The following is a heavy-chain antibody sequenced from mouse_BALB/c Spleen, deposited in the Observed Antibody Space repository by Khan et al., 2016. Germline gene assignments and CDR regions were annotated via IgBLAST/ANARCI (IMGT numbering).Heavy chain of an antibody. Sequence: VQLQQSGAELVKPGASVKLSCTASGFNIKDTYMHWVKQRPEQGLEWIGRIDPANVNTKYDPKFQGKATITADTSSNTAYLQLSSRTSEDTAVYYCTREGYYPYWGQGTTVTVSS. D-gene: IGHD2-3*01. CDR2: IDPANVNT. CDR3: TREGYYPY. CDR1: GFNIKDTY. J-gene: IGHJ2*01. V-gene: IGHV14-3*02.